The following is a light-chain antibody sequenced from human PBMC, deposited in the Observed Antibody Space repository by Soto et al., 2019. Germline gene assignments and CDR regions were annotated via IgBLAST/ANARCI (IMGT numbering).Light chain of an antibody. CDR1: QTIFYSSNRKDY. CDR3: QQYSTSPCP. V-gene: IGKV4-1*01. Sequence: DIVMTQSPDSLAVSLGERATINCRSSQTIFYSSNRKDYLAWYQQKPGQPPRVLIYWASTRESGVPDRFSGSGSGSDFTLTISNLQAEDVAVYYCQQYSTSPCPFXQGTKLDIK. CDR2: WAS. J-gene: IGKJ1*01.